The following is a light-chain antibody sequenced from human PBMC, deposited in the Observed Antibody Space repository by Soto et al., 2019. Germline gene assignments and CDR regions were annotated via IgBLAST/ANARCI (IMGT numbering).Light chain of an antibody. CDR3: QQSSNWQGT. J-gene: IGKJ1*01. CDR2: DAS. V-gene: IGKV3-11*01. CDR1: QSVSTY. Sequence: EIVLTQSPATLSLSPGERATLSCRASQSVSTYLAWYQQTPGRPPRLLIYDASKRAPGIPARFSGSGSGTDFTLTVSSLEPEDFAVYYCQQSSNWQGTFGRWTRVDIK.